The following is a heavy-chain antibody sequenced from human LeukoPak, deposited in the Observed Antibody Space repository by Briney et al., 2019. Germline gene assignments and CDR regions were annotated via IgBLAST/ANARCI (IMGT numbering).Heavy chain of an antibody. V-gene: IGHV1-69*13. CDR3: ARDRGTVSPYYYYYYYMDV. CDR2: IIPIFGTA. Sequence: SVKVSCKASGGTFSSYAISWVRQAPGQGLEWMGGIIPIFGTANYAQKFQGRVTITADESTSTAYMELSSLRSEDTAVYYCARDRGTVSPYYYYYYYMDVWGKGTTVTVSS. CDR1: GGTFSSYA. J-gene: IGHJ6*03. D-gene: IGHD4-11*01.